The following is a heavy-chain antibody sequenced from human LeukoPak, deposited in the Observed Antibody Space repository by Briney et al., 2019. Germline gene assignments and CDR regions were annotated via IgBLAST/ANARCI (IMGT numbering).Heavy chain of an antibody. D-gene: IGHD3-10*01. CDR3: AKSNGYGLVDI. V-gene: IGHV4-59*12. J-gene: IGHJ3*02. CDR2: IYFSGGT. Sequence: SQTMSLTCPVSGGSISSYYWRWIRQPAGKGREWVGYIYFSGGTNYRPSLKGRVTISVDTSKNQFSLKLSSVTAADTAVYYCAKSNGYGLVDIWGQGTMVTVSS. CDR1: GGSISSYY.